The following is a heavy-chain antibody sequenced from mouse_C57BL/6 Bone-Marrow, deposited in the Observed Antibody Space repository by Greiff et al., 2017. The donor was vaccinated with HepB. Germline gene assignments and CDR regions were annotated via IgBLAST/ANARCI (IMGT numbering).Heavy chain of an antibody. J-gene: IGHJ4*01. D-gene: IGHD1-1*01. CDR3: ARRRAYYYGSSPWDY. CDR2: IYPRSGNT. CDR1: GYTFTSYG. V-gene: IGHV1-81*01. Sequence: LQESGAELARPGASVKLSCKASGYTFTSYGISWVKQRTGQGLEWIGEIYPRSGNTYYNEKFKGKATLTADKSSSTAYMELRSLTSEDSAVYFCARRRAYYYGSSPWDYWGQGTSVTVSS.